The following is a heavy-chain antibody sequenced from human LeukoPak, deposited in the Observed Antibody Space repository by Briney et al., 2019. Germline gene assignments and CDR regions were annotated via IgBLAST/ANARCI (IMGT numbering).Heavy chain of an antibody. CDR1: GFTVSSNY. V-gene: IGHV3-53*01. D-gene: IGHD2-21*02. J-gene: IGHJ4*02. Sequence: GGSLRLSCAASGFTVSSNYMSWVRQAPGKGLEWVSVIYSGGSTYYSDSVKGGFTISRDNSKNTLYLQMNSLRAEDTAVYYCARDRTYCGGDCSTFFDYWGQGTLVTVSS. CDR3: ARDRTYCGGDCSTFFDY. CDR2: IYSGGST.